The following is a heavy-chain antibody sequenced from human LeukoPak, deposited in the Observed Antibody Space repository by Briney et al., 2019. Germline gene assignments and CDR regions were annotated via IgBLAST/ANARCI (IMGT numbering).Heavy chain of an antibody. D-gene: IGHD4-17*01. CDR3: AKEIYGDSTGGRFQQ. CDR2: TYDSGST. Sequence: SETLSLTCAVSGGSISSSNWWSWARQPPGKGLEWIAETYDSGSTKYNPSLKSRVTISVDKSKNQFSLKLSCVTAADTAVYYCAKEIYGDSTGGRFQQWGQGTLVTVSS. J-gene: IGHJ1*01. V-gene: IGHV4-4*02. CDR1: GGSISSSNW.